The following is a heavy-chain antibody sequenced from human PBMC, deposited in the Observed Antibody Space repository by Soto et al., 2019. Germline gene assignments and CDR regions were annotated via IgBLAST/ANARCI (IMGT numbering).Heavy chain of an antibody. J-gene: IGHJ5*02. Sequence: QVQLQESGPGLVKPSETLSLTCTVSGGSVSSGSYYWSWIRQPPGKGLEWIGYIYYSGSTYYNPSLKSRVTISVDTSKNQFSLKLSSVTAADTAVYYCARVWSGYLHWFDPWGQGTLVTVSS. V-gene: IGHV4-30-4*01. CDR2: IYYSGST. CDR1: GGSVSSGSYY. CDR3: ARVWSGYLHWFDP. D-gene: IGHD3-3*01.